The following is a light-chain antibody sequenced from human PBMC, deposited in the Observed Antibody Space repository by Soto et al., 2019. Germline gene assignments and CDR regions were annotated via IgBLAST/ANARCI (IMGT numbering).Light chain of an antibody. CDR3: QHYNKLRPIT. CDR2: GAS. V-gene: IGKV3-15*01. J-gene: IGKJ5*01. CDR1: QSVSSN. Sequence: EIVLTQSLSSLSLSPGDRATXSCRASQSVSSNLAWHQQKPGQAPRLLIYGASTRATCIPARFSCSESGTEFNLTIGHEQAKDFAVCYCQHYNKLRPITFGQGTRLEIK.